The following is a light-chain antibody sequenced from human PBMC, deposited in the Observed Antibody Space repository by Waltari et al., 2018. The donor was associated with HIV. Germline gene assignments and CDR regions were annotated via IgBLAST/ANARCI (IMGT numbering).Light chain of an antibody. CDR1: RSVSSNY. J-gene: IGKJ2*01. CDR2: AAS. CDR3: QQYGTSPYT. Sequence: DNVLTQSPGTLSLSPGERATLSCRGSRSVSSNYLTWYQQRPGQATRLLIYAASTRATAIPDRFSGSGSGTDFTLTISRLEPEDFAVYYCQQYGTSPYTFGQGTKVEI. V-gene: IGKV3-20*01.